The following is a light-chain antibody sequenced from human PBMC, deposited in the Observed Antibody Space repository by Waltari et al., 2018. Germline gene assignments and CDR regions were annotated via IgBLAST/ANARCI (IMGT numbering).Light chain of an antibody. Sequence: DVVMTQSPLSLPVTLGQPASISCRSSQTLVHSDGNTYLNWFQQRPGQSPRRVIYKVSNRDSGVPDRFSGSGSGTDFTLKISRVEAEDVGVYYCMQRTQWPGTFGQGTKVEF. CDR2: KVS. CDR3: MQRTQWPGT. J-gene: IGKJ1*01. CDR1: QTLVHSDGNTY. V-gene: IGKV2-30*02.